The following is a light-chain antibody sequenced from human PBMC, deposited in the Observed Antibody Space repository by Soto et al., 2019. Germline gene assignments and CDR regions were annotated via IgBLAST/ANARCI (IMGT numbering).Light chain of an antibody. CDR2: DAS. V-gene: IGKV3-11*01. CDR3: QQSSTSPIT. J-gene: IGKJ5*01. Sequence: EIVMTQSPATLSVSPGERYTLSCMASQSVSSNLAWYQQKPFQAPSLLIYDASNRATVIPARFSGSGSGTAFTLTISRPETEAFEVYYCQQSSTSPITFGQGTRLEIK. CDR1: QSVSSN.